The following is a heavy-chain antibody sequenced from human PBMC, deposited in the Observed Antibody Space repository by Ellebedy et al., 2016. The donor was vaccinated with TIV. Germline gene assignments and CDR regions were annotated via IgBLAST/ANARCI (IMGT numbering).Heavy chain of an antibody. CDR2: ILPILDMA. V-gene: IGHV1-69*04. Sequence: AASVKVSCKASGDTFSSYAINWVRQAPGQGLEWMGRILPILDMANYAQNFQGRVTITADKSTSTTYMELSSLKSEDTAVYYCARDWGWCSGGNCYPLAFDHWGQGTLVTVSS. CDR3: ARDWGWCSGGNCYPLAFDH. D-gene: IGHD2-15*01. CDR1: GDTFSSYA. J-gene: IGHJ4*02.